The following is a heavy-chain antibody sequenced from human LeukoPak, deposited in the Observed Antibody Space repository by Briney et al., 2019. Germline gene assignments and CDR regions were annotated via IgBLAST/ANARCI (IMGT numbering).Heavy chain of an antibody. CDR3: SRESGAYCPFGY. CDR1: GGSISTYY. V-gene: IGHV4-4*07. J-gene: IGHJ4*02. CDR2: VYRSGNT. Sequence: SETLSLTCSVSGGSISTYYWSWIRQPAGKGLEWIGRVYRSGNTNYNPSLKSRVTMSVDTSKNQISLRLRSVTAADTAVYYCSRESGAYCPFGYWGQGALVTVAS. D-gene: IGHD1-26*01.